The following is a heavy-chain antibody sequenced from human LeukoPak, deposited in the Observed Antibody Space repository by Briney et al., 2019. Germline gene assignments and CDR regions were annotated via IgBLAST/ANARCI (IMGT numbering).Heavy chain of an antibody. J-gene: IGHJ5*02. Sequence: PSETLSLTYAVYGGSFRGYYWSWIRQPPGKGREWIGEINHSGSTNYNPSLKSRVTISVDTSKNQFSLKLSSVTAADTAVYYCARGRSSLEWLFGVPCFDPWGQGTLVTVSS. CDR3: ARGRSSLEWLFGVPCFDP. V-gene: IGHV4-34*01. D-gene: IGHD3-3*01. CDR1: GGSFRGYY. CDR2: INHSGST.